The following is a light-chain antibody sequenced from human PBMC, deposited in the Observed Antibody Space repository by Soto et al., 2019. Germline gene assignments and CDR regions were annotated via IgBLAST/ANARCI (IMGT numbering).Light chain of an antibody. V-gene: IGKV3-15*01. CDR1: HRVAGY. Sequence: SAAAVSVSKGERATLSCRASHRVAGYLAWYQQKPGQAPRLLIYDASTRATGIPARFSGSGSGTLFTLTISSLQSEDFAVYCCQQYNILPLPFGGGTK. CDR2: DAS. CDR3: QQYNILPLP. J-gene: IGKJ4*01.